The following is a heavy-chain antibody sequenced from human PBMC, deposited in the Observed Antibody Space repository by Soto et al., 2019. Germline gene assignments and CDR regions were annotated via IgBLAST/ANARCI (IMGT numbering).Heavy chain of an antibody. D-gene: IGHD1-1*01. CDR3: ARSLEMATTGGFDY. CDR1: GFSLSNARVG. J-gene: IGHJ4*02. V-gene: IGHV2-26*01. CDR2: IFSNDEK. Sequence: QVTLKESGPVLVKPTETLTLTCTVSGFSLSNARVGVSWIRQPPGKALEWLAHIFSNDEKSYSTSLRSRLTISKDTSKSQVVLTKTNMEPVDTATYYCARSLEMATTGGFDYWGQGTLVTVSS.